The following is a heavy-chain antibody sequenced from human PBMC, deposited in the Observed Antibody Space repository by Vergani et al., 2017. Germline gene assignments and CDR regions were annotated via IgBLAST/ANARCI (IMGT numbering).Heavy chain of an antibody. D-gene: IGHD3-16*01. J-gene: IGHJ4*02. CDR2: IQFDGINQ. V-gene: IGHV3-30*02. CDR3: AKHFRGWGIDY. CDR1: GFTLSNYD. Sequence: QVQLLESGGGVVQRGGSLRLSCATSGFTLSNYDMQWIRQGPGKGLEFVAFIQFDGINQYYADSVKGRFTLSRDFSKNTLSLQMNSLRTDDTATYYCAKHFRGWGIDYWGQGTQVIVSS.